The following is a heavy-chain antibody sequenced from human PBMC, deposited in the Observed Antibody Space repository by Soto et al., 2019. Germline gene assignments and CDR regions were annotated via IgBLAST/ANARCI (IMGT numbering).Heavy chain of an antibody. CDR3: ARVGPYCGGDCYSPPP. Sequence: SETLSLSCAVSVYSIRNGYYWGWIRQPPGKGLEWIGTIYHSGSTYYNPSLKSRVTISVDASENHFSLKLSSVTAADTAVYYCARVGPYCGGDCYSPPPWGQGTLVTVSS. V-gene: IGHV4-38-2*01. CDR2: IYHSGST. J-gene: IGHJ5*02. D-gene: IGHD2-21*02. CDR1: VYSIRNGYY.